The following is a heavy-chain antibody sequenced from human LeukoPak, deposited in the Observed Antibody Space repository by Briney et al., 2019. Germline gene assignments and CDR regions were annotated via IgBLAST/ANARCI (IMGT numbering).Heavy chain of an antibody. CDR2: ISAYNGNT. CDR1: GYTFTSYS. D-gene: IGHD3-10*01. CDR3: ARGELWFGELLQDY. J-gene: IGHJ4*02. Sequence: ASVKVSCKASGYTFTSYSISWVRQAPGQGLEWMGWISAYNGNTNYAQKVQGRVTMTTDTSTSTAYMELWSLRSDDTAVYYCARGELWFGELLQDYWGQGTLVTVSS. V-gene: IGHV1-18*04.